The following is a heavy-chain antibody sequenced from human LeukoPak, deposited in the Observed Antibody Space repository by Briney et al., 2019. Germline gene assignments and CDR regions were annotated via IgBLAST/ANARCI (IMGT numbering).Heavy chain of an antibody. J-gene: IGHJ6*03. CDR2: IKSKTDGGTT. CDR1: GFTFNNAW. CDR3: TTGVDVVVPAAILSYYYMDV. D-gene: IGHD2-2*02. Sequence: GGSLRLSCAASGFTFNNAWMSRVRQAPGKGLEWVGRIKSKTDGGTTDYAVFVKGRFTISRDDSKNTLYLQMNTLKTEDTAVYYCTTGVDVVVPAAILSYYYMDVWGKGTTVTVSS. V-gene: IGHV3-15*01.